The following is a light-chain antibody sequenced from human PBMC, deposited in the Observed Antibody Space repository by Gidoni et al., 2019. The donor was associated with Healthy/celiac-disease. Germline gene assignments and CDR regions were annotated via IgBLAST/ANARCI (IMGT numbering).Light chain of an antibody. CDR3: QQYLSFWT. V-gene: IGKV3-20*01. CDR2: AAS. CDR1: QSVSSY. Sequence: EIVLTQSPGTLSLSPGERATRPCSASQSVSSYLAWYQQKTGQAPRLHIYAASNRATGIPDRCSGSGSETDFTLTISRLEPEDFAVYYCQQYLSFWTFGQGTKVEIK. J-gene: IGKJ1*01.